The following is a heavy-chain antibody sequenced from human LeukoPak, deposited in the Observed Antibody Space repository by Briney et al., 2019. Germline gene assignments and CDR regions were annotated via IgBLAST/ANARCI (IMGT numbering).Heavy chain of an antibody. V-gene: IGHV3-7*01. CDR1: GFTFRNYW. Sequence: PGGSLRLSCAASGFTFRNYWMSWVRQAPGKGLEWVANMNQDGNEKYYVGSVKGRFTISRDNAKSTVYLQITGLTAEDTAVYYCARDGGTSTPFDHWGQGTLVTVSS. D-gene: IGHD2-15*01. CDR2: MNQDGNEK. J-gene: IGHJ4*02. CDR3: ARDGGTSTPFDH.